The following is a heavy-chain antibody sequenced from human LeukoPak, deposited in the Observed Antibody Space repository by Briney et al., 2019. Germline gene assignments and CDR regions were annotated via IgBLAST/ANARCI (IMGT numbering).Heavy chain of an antibody. V-gene: IGHV1-18*01. Sequence: ASVKVSCKASGYTFTSYGISWVRQAPGQGLEWMGWISAYNGKTNYAQKLQGRVTMTTDTSTSTAYMELRSLRSDDTAVYYCARPPPSSSRIPYYYYYGMDVWGQGTTVTVSS. J-gene: IGHJ6*02. CDR1: GYTFTSYG. CDR2: ISAYNGKT. CDR3: ARPPPSSSRIPYYYYYGMDV. D-gene: IGHD6-13*01.